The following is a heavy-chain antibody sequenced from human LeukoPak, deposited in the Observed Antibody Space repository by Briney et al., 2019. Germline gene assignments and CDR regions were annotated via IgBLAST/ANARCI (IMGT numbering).Heavy chain of an antibody. V-gene: IGHV3-9*03. D-gene: IGHD6-13*01. CDR2: ISWNSGSI. CDR1: GFTFDDYA. CDR3: AKDIAAAGRGYFDY. Sequence: PGGSLRLSCAASGFTFDDYAMHWVRQAPGKGLEWVSGISWNSGSIGYADSVKGRFTISRDSAKNSLYLQMNSLRAEDMALYYCAKDIAAAGRGYFDYWGQGTLVTVSS. J-gene: IGHJ4*02.